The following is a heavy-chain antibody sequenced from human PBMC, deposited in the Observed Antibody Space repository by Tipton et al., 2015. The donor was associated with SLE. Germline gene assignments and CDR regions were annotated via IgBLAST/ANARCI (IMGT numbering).Heavy chain of an antibody. CDR1: GGSISSYY. J-gene: IGHJ3*02. Sequence: TLSLTCTVSGGSISSYYWSWIRQPPGKGLEWIGYIYYSGSTNYNPSLKSRVTISVDTSKNQFSLKLSSVTAADTAVYYCSREWQLRANAFDIWGQGTMVTVSS. CDR3: SREWQLRANAFDI. V-gene: IGHV4-59*01. CDR2: IYYSGST. D-gene: IGHD6-6*01.